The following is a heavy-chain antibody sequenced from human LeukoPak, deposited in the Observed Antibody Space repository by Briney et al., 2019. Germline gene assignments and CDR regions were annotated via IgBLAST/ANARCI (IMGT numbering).Heavy chain of an antibody. CDR2: ISSSGSTI. CDR3: ARGTYSGTYYAWYYFDY. J-gene: IGHJ4*02. V-gene: IGHV3-11*01. CDR1: GFTFSDYY. D-gene: IGHD1-26*01. Sequence: GGSLRLSCAASGFTFSDYYMSWIRQAPGKGLGWVSYISSSGSTIYYADSVKGRFTISRDNAKNSLSLQMNSLRAEDTAVYYCARGTYSGTYYAWYYFDYWGQGTLVTVSS.